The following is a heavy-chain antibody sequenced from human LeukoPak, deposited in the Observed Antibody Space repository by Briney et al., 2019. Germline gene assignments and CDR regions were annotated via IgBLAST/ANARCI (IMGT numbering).Heavy chain of an antibody. Sequence: ASVKVSCKASGYTFTGYYVHWVRQAPGQGLEWMGRINPNSGGTNYAQKFQGRVTMTRDTSISTAYMELSRLRSDDTAVYYCARWRITMVRGVTLDYWGQGTLVTVSS. D-gene: IGHD3-10*01. CDR1: GYTFTGYY. CDR3: ARWRITMVRGVTLDY. CDR2: INPNSGGT. V-gene: IGHV1-2*06. J-gene: IGHJ4*02.